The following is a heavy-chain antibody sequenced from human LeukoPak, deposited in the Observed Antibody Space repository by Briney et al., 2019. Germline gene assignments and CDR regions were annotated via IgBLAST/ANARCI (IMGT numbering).Heavy chain of an antibody. D-gene: IGHD3-3*01. CDR2: INPNSGGT. J-gene: IGHJ4*02. CDR3: ARGDYDFWSGYPFDH. Sequence: ASVKVSCKASGGTFSSYAISWVRQAPGQGLEWMGWINPNSGGTNYAQKFQGRVTMTRDASISTAYMELSRLRSDDTAVYYCARGDYDFWSGYPFDHWGQGTLVTVSS. CDR1: GGTFSSYA. V-gene: IGHV1-2*02.